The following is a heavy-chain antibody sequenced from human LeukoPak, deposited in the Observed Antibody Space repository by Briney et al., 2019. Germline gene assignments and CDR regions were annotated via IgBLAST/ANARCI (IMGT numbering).Heavy chain of an antibody. Sequence: KPARSLRLSCAASGFTFSDYYMSWNRPAPGKGLEWVSYISGTSSYTNYADSVKGRFTVSRDSPKNSLFLQMNSLRAEDVAVYYCARGGSTWPYVDYWGQGTLVTVSS. CDR1: GFTFSDYY. CDR2: ISGTSSYT. CDR3: ARGGSTWPYVDY. D-gene: IGHD6-13*01. V-gene: IGHV3-11*05. J-gene: IGHJ4*02.